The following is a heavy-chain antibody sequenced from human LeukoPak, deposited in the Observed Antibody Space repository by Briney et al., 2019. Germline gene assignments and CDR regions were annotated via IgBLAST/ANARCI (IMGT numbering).Heavy chain of an antibody. D-gene: IGHD6-19*01. J-gene: IGHJ6*03. CDR2: ISHSGTPT. CDR1: KFTFGAYS. Sequence: PGGSLRLSCAASKFTFGAYSMNWVRQAPGKGLEWVSSISHSGTPTYYADSVKGRFTISRDNAKNSLYLQMNSLRAEDTAVYYCARVVAVAWSERPPGYHYMDFWGKGTTVTVSS. V-gene: IGHV3-21*01. CDR3: ARVVAVAWSERPPGYHYMDF.